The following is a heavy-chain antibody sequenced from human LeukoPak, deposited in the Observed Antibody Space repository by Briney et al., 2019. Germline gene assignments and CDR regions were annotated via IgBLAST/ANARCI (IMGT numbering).Heavy chain of an antibody. J-gene: IGHJ4*02. CDR1: GGTFSSYA. CDR3: AIFLDVVVVAATDPFDY. Sequence: GASVRVSCKASGGTFSSYAISWVRQAPGQGLEWMGGIIPIFGTANYAQKFQGRVTITADESTSTAYMELSSLRSEDTAVYYCAIFLDVVVVAATDPFDYWGQGTLVTVSS. CDR2: IIPIFGTA. V-gene: IGHV1-69*13. D-gene: IGHD2-15*01.